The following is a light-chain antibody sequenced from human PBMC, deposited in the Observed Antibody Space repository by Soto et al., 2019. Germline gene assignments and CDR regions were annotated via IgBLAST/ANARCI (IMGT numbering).Light chain of an antibody. V-gene: IGKV3-11*01. CDR3: QQRSNWPT. Sequence: EIVLTQSPATLSLSPGERATLSCRASQSVSSYFAWYQQKPGQAPRLLIYDASNRATGIPARFSGSGSGTDFTLTISSLEPEDFAVYYCQQRSNWPTFGPGTKVDIK. CDR2: DAS. J-gene: IGKJ3*01. CDR1: QSVSSY.